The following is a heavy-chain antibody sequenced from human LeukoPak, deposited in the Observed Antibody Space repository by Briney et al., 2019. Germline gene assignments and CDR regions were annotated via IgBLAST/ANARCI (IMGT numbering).Heavy chain of an antibody. J-gene: IGHJ4*02. CDR2: IYYSGST. V-gene: IGHV4-59*01. CDR1: GGSISSYY. Sequence: SETLSLTCTVSGGSISSYYWSWIRQPPGKGLEWIGYIYYSGSTNYNPSLKSRVTISVDTSKNQFSLKLSSVTAADTAVCYCARAEYSSSSYYFDYWGQGTLVTVSS. CDR3: ARAEYSSSSYYFDY. D-gene: IGHD6-6*01.